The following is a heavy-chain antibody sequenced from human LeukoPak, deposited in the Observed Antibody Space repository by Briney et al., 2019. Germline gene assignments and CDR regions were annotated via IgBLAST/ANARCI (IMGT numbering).Heavy chain of an antibody. D-gene: IGHD3-9*01. CDR1: GGSFSGYY. CDR2: INHSGST. J-gene: IGHJ4*02. CDR3: ASRQTGSDY. V-gene: IGHV4-34*01. Sequence: SETLSLTCAVYGGSFSGYYWSWLRQPPGKGLEWIGEINHSGSTNYDPSLKSRVTISVDTSKNQFSLKLSSVTAADTAVYYCASRQTGSDYWGQGTLVTVSS.